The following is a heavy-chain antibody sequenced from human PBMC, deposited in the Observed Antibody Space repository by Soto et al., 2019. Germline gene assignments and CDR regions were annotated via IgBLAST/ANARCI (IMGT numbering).Heavy chain of an antibody. CDR2: IYSGGST. CDR1: GFTVSSNY. D-gene: IGHD3-10*01. J-gene: IGHJ6*02. Sequence: GGGLRLSCAASGFTVSSNYMSWVRQAPGKGLEWVSVIYSGGSTYYADSVKGRFTISRDNSKNTLYLQMNSLRAEDTAVYYCARGTPGLLWFGETLYYYGMDVWGQGTTVTVSS. CDR3: ARGTPGLLWFGETLYYYGMDV. V-gene: IGHV3-53*01.